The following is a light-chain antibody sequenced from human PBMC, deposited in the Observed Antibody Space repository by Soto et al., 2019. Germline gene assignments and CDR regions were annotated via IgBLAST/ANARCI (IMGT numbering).Light chain of an antibody. Sequence: DIQMTQSPSTLSASVGDRVTITCRASQSISNWLAWYQQKPGKAPKLLIYKASNLASGVPSRFSGSGSGTEFTLTISSLQPDDFATYYCQHYNSYSEAFGQGTKVDIK. V-gene: IGKV1-5*03. CDR1: QSISNW. CDR3: QHYNSYSEA. CDR2: KAS. J-gene: IGKJ1*01.